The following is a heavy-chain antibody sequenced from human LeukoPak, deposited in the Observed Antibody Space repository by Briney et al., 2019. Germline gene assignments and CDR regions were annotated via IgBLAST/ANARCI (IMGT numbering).Heavy chain of an antibody. D-gene: IGHD5-24*01. J-gene: IGHJ4*02. CDR1: GFTFSSAW. CDR3: TSANYGPAY. CDR2: VNQDGSGK. Sequence: GGSPRLSCAASGFTFSSAWMSWVRQAPGKGLEWVANVNQDGSGKYYVDSVKGRFTISKDNAKNSLYLQMNSLRAEDTAVYYCTSANYGPAYWGQGTLVTVSS. V-gene: IGHV3-7*01.